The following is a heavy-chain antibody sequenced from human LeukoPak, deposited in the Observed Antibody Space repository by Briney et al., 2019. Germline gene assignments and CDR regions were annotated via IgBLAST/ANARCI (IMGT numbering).Heavy chain of an antibody. CDR3: ARDGGYDFWIGMGFDY. V-gene: IGHV3-30-3*01. CDR1: GFTFSSHA. J-gene: IGHJ4*02. D-gene: IGHD3-3*01. CDR2: ISYDGSNE. Sequence: GGSLRLSCAASGFTFSSHAMHWVRQAPGKGLEWVAIISYDGSNEYYADSVKGRFTISRDNSKNTLYLQMNSLRAEDTAVYYCARDGGYDFWIGMGFDYWGQGTLVTVSS.